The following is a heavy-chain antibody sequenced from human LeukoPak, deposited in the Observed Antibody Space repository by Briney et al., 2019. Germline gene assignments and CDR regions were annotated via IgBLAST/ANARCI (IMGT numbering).Heavy chain of an antibody. CDR2: IIPIFGTA. CDR1: GGTFSSYA. CDR3: ARDLGLMVYAIAY. Sequence: GASVKVSCKASGGTFSSYAISWVRQAPGQGLEWMGGIIPIFGTANYAQKLQGRVTITADESTSTAYMELSSLRSEDTAVYYCARDLGLMVYAIAYWGQGTLVTVSS. V-gene: IGHV1-69*13. D-gene: IGHD2-8*01. J-gene: IGHJ4*02.